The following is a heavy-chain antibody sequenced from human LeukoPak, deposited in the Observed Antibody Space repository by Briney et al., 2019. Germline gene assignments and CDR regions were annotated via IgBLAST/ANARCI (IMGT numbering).Heavy chain of an antibody. V-gene: IGHV4-30-4*08. CDR2: IYYSGST. CDR3: TRGALYDFWSGYYIDY. CDR1: GGSISSGDYY. Sequence: SQTLSLTCTVSGGSISSGDYYWSWIRQPPGKGLEWIGYIYYSGSTYYNPSLKSRVTISVDTSKNQFSLKLSSVTAADTAVYYCTRGALYDFWSGYYIDYWGQGTLVTVSS. D-gene: IGHD3-3*01. J-gene: IGHJ4*02.